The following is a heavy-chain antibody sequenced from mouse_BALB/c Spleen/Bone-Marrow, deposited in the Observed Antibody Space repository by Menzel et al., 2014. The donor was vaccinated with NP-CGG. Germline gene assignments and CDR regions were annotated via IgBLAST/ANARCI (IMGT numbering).Heavy chain of an antibody. CDR2: INFSGSA. CDR3: ASGGPTMITYYAMDY. V-gene: IGHV3-8*02. D-gene: IGHD2-4*01. CDR1: GDSITSGY. J-gene: IGHJ4*01. Sequence: DVQLQESGPSLVKPSQTLSLTCSVTGDSITSGYWNWIRKFPANKLGYMGYINFSGSAYYNPSLESRISITRDTSKNXYYLHLNSVTTEDTAKYYCASGGPTMITYYAMDYWGQGTPVTASS.